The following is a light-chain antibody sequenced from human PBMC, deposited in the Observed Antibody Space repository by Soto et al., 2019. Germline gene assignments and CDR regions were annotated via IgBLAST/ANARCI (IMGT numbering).Light chain of an antibody. CDR3: QQYDGSPYT. CDR2: GTS. V-gene: IGKV3-20*01. Sequence: EIVLTQSPGTLSLSPGEGATLSCRASLGLGSSYLAWYQQKPGQAPRLLIYGTSRRATGIPDRFSGSGSGTGFTLTISRLEPVDFAVYYCQQYDGSPYTFGQGTKLEI. CDR1: LGLGSSY. J-gene: IGKJ2*01.